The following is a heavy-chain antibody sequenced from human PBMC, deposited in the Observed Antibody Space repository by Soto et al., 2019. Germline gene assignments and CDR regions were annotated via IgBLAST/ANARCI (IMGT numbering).Heavy chain of an antibody. J-gene: IGHJ6*02. CDR2: ISSSSSTI. CDR1: GFTFSSYS. CDR3: ARDNPQWKAVAGIQGYYYYGMDV. Sequence: EVQLVESGGGLVQPGGSLRLSCAASGFTFSSYSMNWVRQAPGKGLEWVSYISSSSSTIYYADTVKGRFTNSRDNAKNSLYLQMNSLRDEDTAVYYCARDNPQWKAVAGIQGYYYYGMDVWGQGTTVTVSS. D-gene: IGHD6-19*01. V-gene: IGHV3-48*02.